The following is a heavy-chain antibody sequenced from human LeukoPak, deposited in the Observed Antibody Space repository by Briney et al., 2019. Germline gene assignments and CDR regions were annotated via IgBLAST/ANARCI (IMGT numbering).Heavy chain of an antibody. Sequence: GASLRLSCAASGFSFNTYWMSWVRQAPRKGLEWVANIKEDGSEIYYVDSVKGRFTISRDNAKNSLYLQMNSLRAEDTAVYYCVRDKGIITMIRGSSFDYWGQGTLVTVSS. V-gene: IGHV3-7*01. CDR1: GFSFNTYW. D-gene: IGHD3-10*01. J-gene: IGHJ4*02. CDR2: IKEDGSEI. CDR3: VRDKGIITMIRGSSFDY.